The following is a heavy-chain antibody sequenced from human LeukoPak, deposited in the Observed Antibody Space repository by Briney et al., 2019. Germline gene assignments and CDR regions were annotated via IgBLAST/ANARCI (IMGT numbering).Heavy chain of an antibody. CDR2: IKQDGSEK. D-gene: IGHD3-3*01. J-gene: IGHJ5*02. V-gene: IGHV3-7*03. Sequence: GGSLRLSCAASGFTFSSYWMSWVRQAPGKGLEWVANIKQDGSEKYYVDSVKGRFTISRDNAKNSLYLQMNSLRAEDTAVYYCARGLEWLTRRHTWFDPWGQGTLVTVSS. CDR3: ARGLEWLTRRHTWFDP. CDR1: GFTFSSYW.